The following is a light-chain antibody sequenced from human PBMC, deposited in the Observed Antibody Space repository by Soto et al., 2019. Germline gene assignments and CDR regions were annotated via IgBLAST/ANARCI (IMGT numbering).Light chain of an antibody. Sequence: QSVLTQPASVSESPGQSITISCTGTSRDVGNYNYVSWHQHHPGKAPKLMINDVSNRPPGVSSRFSGSKSGNTASLTISGLQAEDEADYYCSSYTSSDTYVFGTGTKVTVL. CDR3: SSYTSSDTYV. J-gene: IGLJ1*01. CDR1: SRDVGNYNY. V-gene: IGLV2-14*03. CDR2: DVS.